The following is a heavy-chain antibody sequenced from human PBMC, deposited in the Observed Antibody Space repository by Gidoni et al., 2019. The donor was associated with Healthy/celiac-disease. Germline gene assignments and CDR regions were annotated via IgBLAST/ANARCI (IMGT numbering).Heavy chain of an antibody. CDR3: TSCPSLGMDV. J-gene: IGHJ6*02. D-gene: IGHD2-2*01. CDR2: ISGSGGST. V-gene: IGHV3-23*01. CDR1: GFTFSSYA. Sequence: EVQLLESGGGLVQPGGSLGISCTASGFTFSSYAMSWVRQAPGKGLEWVSAISGSGGSTYYADSVKGRFTISRDNSKNTLYLQMNSLRAEDTAVYYCTSCPSLGMDVWGQGTTVTVSS.